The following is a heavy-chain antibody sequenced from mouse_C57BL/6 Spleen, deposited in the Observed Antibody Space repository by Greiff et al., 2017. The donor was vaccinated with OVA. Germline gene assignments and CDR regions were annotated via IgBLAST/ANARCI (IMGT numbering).Heavy chain of an antibody. Sequence: VQLQQSGAELVKPGASVKISCKASGYAFSSYWMNWVKQRPGKGLEWIGQIYPGDGDTNYNGKFKGKATLTADKSSSTAYMQLSSLTSEDSAVYFCARVGPHYYGSSPVWYFDGWGTGTTVTVSS. CDR1: GYAFSSYW. V-gene: IGHV1-80*01. CDR3: ARVGPHYYGSSPVWYFDG. CDR2: IYPGDGDT. J-gene: IGHJ1*03. D-gene: IGHD1-1*01.